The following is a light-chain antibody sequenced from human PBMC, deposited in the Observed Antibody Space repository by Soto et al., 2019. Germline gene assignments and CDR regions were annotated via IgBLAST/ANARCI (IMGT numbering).Light chain of an antibody. Sequence: DIQMTQSPSTLSASVGDRVTITCRASQSISSWLAWYQQKPEKAPKLLIYKASSLESGVRSRCSGSRSWAEFTLTINSLQPDDFATYYCKHYNSYLCTLGQGTKVDIK. CDR2: KAS. CDR3: KHYNSYLCT. V-gene: IGKV1-5*03. J-gene: IGKJ1*01. CDR1: QSISSW.